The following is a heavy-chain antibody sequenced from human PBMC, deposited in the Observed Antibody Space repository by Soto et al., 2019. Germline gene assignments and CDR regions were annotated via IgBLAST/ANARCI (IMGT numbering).Heavy chain of an antibody. Sequence: SETLSLTCAIYGASLGGFHWTWLRQAPGKGLEWIGELIHGGSTNYNPSLKSRVSFSLDTSKNQFSLHLMSVTAADTAVYYCARSPLGYDYVRQTWREVGDSFDIWGRGTMVTVTS. V-gene: IGHV4-34*12. CDR1: GASLGGFH. D-gene: IGHD3-16*01. CDR2: LIHGGST. CDR3: ARSPLGYDYVRQTWREVGDSFDI. J-gene: IGHJ3*02.